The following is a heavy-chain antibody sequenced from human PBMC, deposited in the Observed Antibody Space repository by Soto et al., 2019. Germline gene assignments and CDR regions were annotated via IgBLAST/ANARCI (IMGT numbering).Heavy chain of an antibody. D-gene: IGHD3-10*01. CDR3: ARVLSARFGELLSSYYYMDV. CDR1: GFTFSSHW. V-gene: IGHV3-74*01. CDR2: VNNDGSIT. Sequence: GGSLRLSCAASGFTFSSHWMHWVRQAPGKGLVWVSRVNNDGSITNYADSVRGRFTISRDNSKNTLYLQMNSLRAEDTAVYYCARVLSARFGELLSSYYYMDVWGKGTTVTVSS. J-gene: IGHJ6*03.